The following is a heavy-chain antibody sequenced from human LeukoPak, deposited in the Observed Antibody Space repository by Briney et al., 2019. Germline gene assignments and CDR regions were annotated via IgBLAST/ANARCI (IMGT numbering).Heavy chain of an antibody. D-gene: IGHD2-2*01. CDR2: INPGGDNT. J-gene: IGHJ6*03. CDR3: AIIPSPYCSSTSCYLPMDV. V-gene: IGHV1-46*01. CDR1: GHIFTSYY. Sequence: ASVKVSCKASGHIFTSYYIHWVRQAPGQGLEWMGIINPGGDNTAYAQKFQGRVTLTRDTSTSTVYMELSSLRSEDTAVYYCAIIPSPYCSSTSCYLPMDVWGKGTTVTVSS.